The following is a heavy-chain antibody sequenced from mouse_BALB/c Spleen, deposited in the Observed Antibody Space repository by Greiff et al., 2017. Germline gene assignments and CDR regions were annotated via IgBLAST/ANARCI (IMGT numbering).Heavy chain of an antibody. CDR2: INPSSGYT. Sequence: QVQLQQSGAELAKPGASVKMSCKASGYTFTSYWMHWVKQRPGQGLEWIGYINPSSGYTNYNQKFKDKATLTADKSSSTAYMQLSSLTSEDSAVYYCARFSYYYAMDYWGQGTSVTVSS. CDR3: ARFSYYYAMDY. CDR1: GYTFTSYW. V-gene: IGHV1-7*01. J-gene: IGHJ4*01.